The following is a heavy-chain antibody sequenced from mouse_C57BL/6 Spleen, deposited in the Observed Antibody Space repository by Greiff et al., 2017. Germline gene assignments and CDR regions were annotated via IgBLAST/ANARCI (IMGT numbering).Heavy chain of an antibody. CDR3: ARSYYSNYEDYAMDY. CDR1: GYTFTDYY. Sequence: EVQLQQSGPELVKPGASVKISCKASGYTFTDYYMNWVKQSHGKSLEWTGDINPNNGGTSYNQKFKGKATLTVDKSSSTAYMELRSLTSEDSAVYYCARSYYSNYEDYAMDYWGQGTSVTVSS. V-gene: IGHV1-26*01. CDR2: INPNNGGT. J-gene: IGHJ4*01. D-gene: IGHD2-5*01.